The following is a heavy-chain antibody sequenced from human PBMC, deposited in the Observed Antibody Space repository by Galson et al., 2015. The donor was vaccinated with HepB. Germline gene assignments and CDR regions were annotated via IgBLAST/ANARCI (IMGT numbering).Heavy chain of an antibody. CDR1: GFTFSGSA. J-gene: IGHJ4*02. CDR3: VRSGDFSGYSSR. Sequence: SLRLSCAASGFTFSGSAIHWVRQASGRGLEWIGRIGSKANGYATKYVASVRGRFIISRDDSKNTAFLHMRSLKTDDTAVYYCVRSGDFSGYSSRWGQGTLVTVSS. CDR2: IGSKANGYAT. D-gene: IGHD6-13*01. V-gene: IGHV3-73*01.